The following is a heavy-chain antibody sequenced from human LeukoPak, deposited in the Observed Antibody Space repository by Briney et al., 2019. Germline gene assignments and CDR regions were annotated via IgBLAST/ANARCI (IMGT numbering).Heavy chain of an antibody. CDR3: ARDGYSYGSGYYYGMDV. CDR1: GFTFSSYW. V-gene: IGHV3-74*01. Sequence: GGSLRLSCAASGFTFSSYWMHWVRQAPGKGLVWVSRINSDGSSTSYADSVKGRFTISRDNAKNTLYLQMNSLRAEDTAVYYCARDGYSYGSGYYYGMDVWGQGTTVTVSS. CDR2: INSDGSST. D-gene: IGHD5-18*01. J-gene: IGHJ6*02.